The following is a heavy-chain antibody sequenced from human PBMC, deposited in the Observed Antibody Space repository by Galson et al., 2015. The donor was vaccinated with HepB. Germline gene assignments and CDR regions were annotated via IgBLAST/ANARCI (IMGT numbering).Heavy chain of an antibody. J-gene: IGHJ1*01. V-gene: IGHV3-15*01. D-gene: IGHD3-10*01. Sequence: SLRLSCAASGFTFSNAWMSWVRQAPGKGLEWVGRIRSKTAGGTTDYAAPVKGRVTISRDDSKNTLYLQMNSLKTEDTGVYYCTPYGPSEYLEHWGQGTLVTVSP. CDR2: IRSKTAGGTT. CDR1: GFTFSNAW. CDR3: TPYGPSEYLEH.